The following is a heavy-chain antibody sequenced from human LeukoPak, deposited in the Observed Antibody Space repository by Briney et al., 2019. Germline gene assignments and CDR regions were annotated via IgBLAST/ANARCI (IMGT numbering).Heavy chain of an antibody. Sequence: ASVKVSCKASGYTFTDYYMHWVRQDPGQGLEWMGWINPNSGGTNYAQKFQGRVTMTRDTSISTAYMELSRLTSDDTAVFYCARIGYRAPYSIDYWGQGTLVTVSS. CDR3: ARIGYRAPYSIDY. J-gene: IGHJ4*02. V-gene: IGHV1-2*02. CDR1: GYTFTDYY. D-gene: IGHD6-13*01. CDR2: INPNSGGT.